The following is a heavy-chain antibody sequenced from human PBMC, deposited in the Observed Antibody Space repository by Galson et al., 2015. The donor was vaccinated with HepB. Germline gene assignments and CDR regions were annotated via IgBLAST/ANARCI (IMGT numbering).Heavy chain of an antibody. CDR3: ARYYHGSGTSFDP. CDR2: IKEDGSEK. D-gene: IGHD3-10*01. CDR1: GFTFSRHW. V-gene: IGHV3-7*01. J-gene: IGHJ5*02. Sequence: SLRLSCAASGFTFSRHWMSWVRQAPGKGLEWVANIKEDGSEKSYVDSVKGRFTISRDNAKNSVYLQMNSLRAEDTAVYYCARYYHGSGTSFDPWGQGTLVTVSS.